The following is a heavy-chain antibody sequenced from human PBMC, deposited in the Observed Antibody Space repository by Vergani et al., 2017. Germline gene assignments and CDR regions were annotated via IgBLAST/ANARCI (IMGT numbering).Heavy chain of an antibody. CDR3: AKDQGALSGATYYYYGMDV. Sequence: EVQLLESGGGLVQPGGSLRLSCAASGFTFSSYAMSWVRQAPGKGLEWVSAISGSGGSTYYADSVKGRLTISRDNSKNTLYLQMNSLRAEDTAVYYCAKDQGALSGATYYYYGMDVWGQGTTVTVSS. CDR2: ISGSGGST. CDR1: GFTFSSYA. V-gene: IGHV3-23*01. J-gene: IGHJ6*02.